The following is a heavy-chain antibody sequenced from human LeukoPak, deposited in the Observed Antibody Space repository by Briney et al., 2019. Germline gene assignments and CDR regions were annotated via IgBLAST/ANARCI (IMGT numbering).Heavy chain of an antibody. Sequence: SETLSLTCSVSGGSISSGGYYWSWIRQHPGKGLEWIGHIYYIGSTYYNPSLKGRVTISVDTSKKQFSLKLSSVTAADTAVYYCARGHFNILTGYYIDSWGQGTLVTVSS. D-gene: IGHD3-9*01. CDR3: ARGHFNILTGYYIDS. J-gene: IGHJ5*01. CDR2: IYYIGST. V-gene: IGHV4-31*03. CDR1: GGSISSGGYY.